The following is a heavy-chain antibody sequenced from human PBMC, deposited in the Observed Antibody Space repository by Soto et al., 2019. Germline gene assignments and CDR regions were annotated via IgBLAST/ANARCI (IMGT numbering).Heavy chain of an antibody. J-gene: IGHJ4*02. D-gene: IGHD2-15*01. CDR1: GFTFSSFW. CDR2: IKQDGSEK. CDR3: ARGVRCSSVTCLAWKHFDS. V-gene: IGHV3-7*01. Sequence: GGSLRLSCAASGFTFSSFWMSWVRQAPGKGLEWVANIKQDGSEKFYVDSVKGRFTISRDNAKNSLYLQVNSLRAEDTAVYYCARGVRCSSVTCLAWKHFDSWGQGTLVTVSS.